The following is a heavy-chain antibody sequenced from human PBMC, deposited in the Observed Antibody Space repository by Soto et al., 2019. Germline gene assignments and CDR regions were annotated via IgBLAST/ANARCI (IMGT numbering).Heavy chain of an antibody. D-gene: IGHD3-3*01. Sequence: QVQLLESGGGVVPPGRSLRLSCAAPGFTFSSFVMHWVRQAPGKGLEWVAALSYDGSNKNYADSEKGRFTIPRDNCKSTLYLQMNSLITEDTAVYYCVRDGPRITIYGYGDYWCQGTLVTVS. CDR1: GFTFSSFV. V-gene: IGHV3-30*03. CDR2: LSYDGSNK. CDR3: VRDGPRITIYGYGDY. J-gene: IGHJ4*02.